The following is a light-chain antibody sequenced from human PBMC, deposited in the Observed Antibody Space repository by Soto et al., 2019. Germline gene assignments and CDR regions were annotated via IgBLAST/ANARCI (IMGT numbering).Light chain of an antibody. CDR3: CSYAGSYTVV. Sequence: QSVLTQPRSVSGSPGQSVTISCTGTSSDAGGYNYVSWYQQHPGKAPKLMIYDVSKRPSGVPDRFSGSKSGNTASLTISGLQAEDEADYYCCSYAGSYTVVFGGGTKLTVL. CDR2: DVS. V-gene: IGLV2-11*01. J-gene: IGLJ2*01. CDR1: SSDAGGYNY.